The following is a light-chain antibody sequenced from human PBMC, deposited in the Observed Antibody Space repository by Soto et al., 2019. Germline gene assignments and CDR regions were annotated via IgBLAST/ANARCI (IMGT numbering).Light chain of an antibody. CDR1: QSVLYTPNNNNY. J-gene: IGKJ2*01. CDR2: WAS. CDR3: HQYARDPFT. V-gene: IGKV4-1*01. Sequence: DIVMTQSPDSLAVSLGERATINCKSSQSVLYTPNNNNYLAWFQQKPGQPPKLLIYWASTRESEAPDRFSGSGSGTDFTLTISSVEAEDVAVYYCHQYARDPFTFGQGTKLEIK.